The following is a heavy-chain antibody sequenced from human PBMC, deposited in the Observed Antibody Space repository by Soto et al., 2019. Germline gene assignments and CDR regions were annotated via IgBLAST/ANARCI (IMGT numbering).Heavy chain of an antibody. CDR3: ARGVAGTAWFDP. D-gene: IGHD1-1*01. J-gene: IGHJ5*02. CDR2: IYHSGTT. Sequence: SETLSLTCTVSGAFIGSSSYYWGWIRQPPGKGLEWIGSIYHSGTTYHNPSLKSRVSISVKTTRNQFYLKLSSVTAADTAVYYCARGVAGTAWFDPWGQGTLVTVSS. V-gene: IGHV4-39*01. CDR1: GAFIGSSSYY.